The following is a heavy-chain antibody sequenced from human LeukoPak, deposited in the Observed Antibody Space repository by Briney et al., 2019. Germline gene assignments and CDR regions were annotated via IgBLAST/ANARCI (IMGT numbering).Heavy chain of an antibody. D-gene: IGHD1-26*01. V-gene: IGHV4-4*07. CDR1: GGSISSYY. CDR2: IYTSGST. CDR3: AREKRMWVGATTKRGFFDY. J-gene: IGHJ4*02. Sequence: SETLSLTCTVSGGSISSYYWSWIRQPAGKGLEWIGRIYTSGSTNYNPSLKSRVTMSVDTSKNQFSLKLSSVTAADTAVYYCAREKRMWVGATTKRGFFDYWGQGTLVTVSS.